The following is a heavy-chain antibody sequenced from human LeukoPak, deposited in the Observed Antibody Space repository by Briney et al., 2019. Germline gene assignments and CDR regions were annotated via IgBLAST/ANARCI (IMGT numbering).Heavy chain of an antibody. V-gene: IGHV3-23*01. CDR3: AKNGHGSGSYYPRTKYYFDY. CDR1: GFTFSSYE. CDR2: ISTSGGST. J-gene: IGHJ4*02. Sequence: GGALRLSCAASGFTFSSYEMNWVRQAPGKGLEWVATISTSGGSTYYADFVKGRFTISRDNSKNTLYLQMNSLRAEDTAVYYCAKNGHGSGSYYPRTKYYFDYWGQGTLVTVSS. D-gene: IGHD3-10*01.